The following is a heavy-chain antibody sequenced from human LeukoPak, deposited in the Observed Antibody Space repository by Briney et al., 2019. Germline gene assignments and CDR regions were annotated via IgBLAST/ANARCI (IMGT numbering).Heavy chain of an antibody. CDR1: GGSISSYY. V-gene: IGHV4-4*07. D-gene: IGHD6-13*01. J-gene: IGHJ3*02. CDR2: IYSSGST. CDR3: ARAASSSWYLGAFDI. Sequence: PSETLSLTRSVSGGSISSYYWSWIRQPAGKGLEWIGRIYSSGSTNYNPSLKSRVTMSVDTSKNQFSLKLTSVAAADTAVYYCARAASSSWYLGAFDIWGQGTVVTVSS.